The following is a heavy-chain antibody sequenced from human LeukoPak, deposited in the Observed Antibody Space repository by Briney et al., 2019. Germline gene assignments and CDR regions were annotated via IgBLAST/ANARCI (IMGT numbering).Heavy chain of an antibody. J-gene: IGHJ4*02. Sequence: PSETLSLTCTVSGGSISSGGYYWDWIRQPPGKGPEWIGSIYYSGSTYYNPSLKSRVTISVDTSKNQFSLKLSSVTAADTAVYYCARKDYGDFYFDYWGQGTLVTVSS. CDR1: GGSISSGGYY. CDR3: ARKDYGDFYFDY. D-gene: IGHD4-17*01. V-gene: IGHV4-39*01. CDR2: IYYSGST.